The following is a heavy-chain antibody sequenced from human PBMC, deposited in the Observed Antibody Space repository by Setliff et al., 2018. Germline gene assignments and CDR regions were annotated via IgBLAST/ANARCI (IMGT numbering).Heavy chain of an antibody. D-gene: IGHD3-3*01. CDR1: GGSFSNYY. CDR3: RYWSGYYNSDY. V-gene: IGHV4-34*01. CDR2: INDSGTT. J-gene: IGHJ4*02. Sequence: PSETLSLTCTVYGGSFSNYYWGWIRQSPGKGLEWIGEINDSGTTNYSPSLKSRVTISLDASTNQFSLKLRSVSAADTAVYYCRYWSGYYNSDYWGQGTLVTVSS.